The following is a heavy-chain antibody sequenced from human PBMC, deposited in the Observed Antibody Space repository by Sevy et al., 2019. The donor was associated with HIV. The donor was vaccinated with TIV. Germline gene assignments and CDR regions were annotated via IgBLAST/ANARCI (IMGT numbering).Heavy chain of an antibody. Sequence: GGSLRLSCVVSGLSVSSNYMSWIRQAPGKGLEWVSYIYSDGRTYYADSVRGRFTISRDTSKNTVYLEMKSLRAEDTAVYYCTREHIVLGEDNYYGMDVWGHRTTVTVSS. V-gene: IGHV3-53*01. CDR3: TREHIVLGEDNYYGMDV. CDR2: IYSDGRT. CDR1: GLSVSSNY. D-gene: IGHD2-21*01. J-gene: IGHJ6*02.